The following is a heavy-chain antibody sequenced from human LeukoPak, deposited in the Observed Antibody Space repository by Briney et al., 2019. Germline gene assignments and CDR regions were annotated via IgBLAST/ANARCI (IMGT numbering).Heavy chain of an antibody. CDR3: ARADCSSSTCYLRRSWFDP. D-gene: IGHD2-2*01. J-gene: IGHJ5*02. V-gene: IGHV3-21*01. CDR2: ISTSSRYI. CDR1: GFTLSNYD. Sequence: GGSLRLFCAASGFTLSNYDMNWVRQAPGKGLEWVSSISTSSRYIYYKDSVRGRFTISRDDAKNSLYLEMNSLRAEDTAVYYCARADCSSSTCYLRRSWFDPWGQGTLVTVSS.